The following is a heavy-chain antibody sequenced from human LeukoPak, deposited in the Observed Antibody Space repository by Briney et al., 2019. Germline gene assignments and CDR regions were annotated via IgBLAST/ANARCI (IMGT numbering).Heavy chain of an antibody. CDR1: GFTFSSYG. CDR3: ARGTTGYGPAD. V-gene: IGHV3-33*01. Sequence: GRSLRLSCAASGFTFSSYGMHWVRQAPGKGLEWVAAIWYDGSNKYYADSVKGRFTISRDNSKNTLYLQMNSLRAEDTAVYYCARGTTGYGPADWGQGTLVTVSS. CDR2: IWYDGSNK. J-gene: IGHJ4*02. D-gene: IGHD1-14*01.